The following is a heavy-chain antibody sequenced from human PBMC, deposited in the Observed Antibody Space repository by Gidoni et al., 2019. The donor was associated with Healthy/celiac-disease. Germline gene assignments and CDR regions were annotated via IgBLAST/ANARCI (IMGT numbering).Heavy chain of an antibody. J-gene: IGHJ4*02. CDR1: GLTLVSYG. V-gene: IGHV3-30*18. CDR3: AKNNRVATIRMRIDY. CDR2: ISYDGSNK. Sequence: QVQLVESGGGVVQPGRSLRRSCAASGLTLVSYGMHWVRQAPGKGLEWVAVISYDGSNKYYADSVKGRFTISRDNSKNTLYLQMNSLRAEDTAVYYCAKNNRVATIRMRIDYWGQGTLVTVSS. D-gene: IGHD5-12*01.